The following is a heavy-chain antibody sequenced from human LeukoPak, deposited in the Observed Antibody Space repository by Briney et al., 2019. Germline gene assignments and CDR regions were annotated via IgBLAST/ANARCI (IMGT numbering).Heavy chain of an antibody. V-gene: IGHV4-30-4*07. CDR2: IYNSGST. CDR1: GGSISSGTYS. CDR3: AREGGNCSGGSCYSGAFDI. Sequence: PSGTLSLTCAVSGGSISSGTYSWTWMRQPPGKGLEWIGYIYNSGSTFNNPSLNSRVTISVDTSKNQFSLKLSSVTAADTAMYYCAREGGNCSGGSCYSGAFDIWGQGTLVTVSS. D-gene: IGHD2-15*01. J-gene: IGHJ3*02.